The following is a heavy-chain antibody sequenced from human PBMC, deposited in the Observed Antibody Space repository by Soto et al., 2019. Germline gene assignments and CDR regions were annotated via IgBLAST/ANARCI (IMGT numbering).Heavy chain of an antibody. V-gene: IGHV3-74*01. CDR2: INSDGSST. CDR1: GFTLSSYW. J-gene: IGHJ2*01. Sequence: EVQLVESGGGLVQPGGSLRLSCAASGFTLSSYWMHWVRQAPGKGLVWVSRINSDGSSTSYADSVKGRFTISRDNAKNTLYLQKNSLRAEDTAVYYCARGGSLNWYFDLWGRGTLVTVSS. CDR3: ARGGSLNWYFDL. D-gene: IGHD1-26*01.